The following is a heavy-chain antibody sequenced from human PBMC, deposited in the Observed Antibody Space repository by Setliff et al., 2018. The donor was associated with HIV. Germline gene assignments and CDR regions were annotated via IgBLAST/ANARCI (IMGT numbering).Heavy chain of an antibody. J-gene: IGHJ4*02. CDR3: ASQYCSAGSCFSDY. D-gene: IGHD2-15*01. CDR2: IYYAGSL. V-gene: IGHV4-39*01. Sequence: SETLSLTCSVSGGSITNDNNYWGWIRQSPGKRLEWIGSIYYAGSLYYSPSLKSRLTVSVDTSKNQFSLTLSAVTATDTAVYYCASQYCSAGSCFSDYWGQGTMVTVSS. CDR1: GGSITNDNNY.